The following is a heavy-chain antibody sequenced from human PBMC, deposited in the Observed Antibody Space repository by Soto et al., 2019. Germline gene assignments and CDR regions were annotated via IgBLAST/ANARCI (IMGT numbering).Heavy chain of an antibody. J-gene: IGHJ4*02. CDR2: ISYDGRNK. V-gene: IGHV3-30*18. CDR1: GFTFSSYG. D-gene: IGHD5-12*01. Sequence: QVQLVESGGGVVQPGRSLRLSCAASGFTFSSYGIHWVCQAPGKGLEWVSFISYDGRNKYYADYVKGRFTISRDNSENMIYLQMNSLRTEDTAVYFCAKDGVGTFSGLRVGDNWGQGTLVTVSS. CDR3: AKDGVGTFSGLRVGDN.